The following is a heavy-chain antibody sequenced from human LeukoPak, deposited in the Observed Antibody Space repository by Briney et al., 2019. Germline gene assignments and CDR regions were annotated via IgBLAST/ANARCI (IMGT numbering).Heavy chain of an antibody. V-gene: IGHV4-4*02. J-gene: IGHJ4*02. CDR1: GGSVINTNW. CDR3: AREGGFYRPLDY. D-gene: IGHD3-3*01. CDR2: VHLVGRT. Sequence: NPSETLSLTCGVSGGSVINTNWWTWVRQPPGKGLEWIGEVHLVGRTNYNPSLESRLTMSVDVSENQVSLKLTSVTAADTAVYYCAREGGFYRPLDYSGQGTLVTVSS.